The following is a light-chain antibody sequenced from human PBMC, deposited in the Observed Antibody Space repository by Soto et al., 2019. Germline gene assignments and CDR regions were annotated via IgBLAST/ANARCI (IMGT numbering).Light chain of an antibody. Sequence: DIQMTQSPSSLSASVGDRVIITCQASQGIINHLNWYQHKLGKAPKLLISGASCLEAGVPSRFSGSGSGTDFTLTIGSLQPEDIATYYCQQYVRALTFGGGTEVEI. CDR2: GAS. CDR1: QGIINH. CDR3: QQYVRALT. J-gene: IGKJ4*01. V-gene: IGKV1-33*01.